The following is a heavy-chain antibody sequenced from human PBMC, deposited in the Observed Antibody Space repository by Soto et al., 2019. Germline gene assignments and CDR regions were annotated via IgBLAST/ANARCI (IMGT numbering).Heavy chain of an antibody. J-gene: IGHJ4*02. CDR3: ARSNSVDTAMVTFWEY. D-gene: IGHD5-18*01. Sequence: GASAKVSCKDPRVTFSSYAISWVRQAPGQGLEWMGGIIPIFGTANYAQKFQGRVTITADESTSTAYMELSSLRSEDTAVYYCARSNSVDTAMVTFWEYWGQGTLVTVSS. CDR2: IIPIFGTA. V-gene: IGHV1-69*13. CDR1: RVTFSSYA.